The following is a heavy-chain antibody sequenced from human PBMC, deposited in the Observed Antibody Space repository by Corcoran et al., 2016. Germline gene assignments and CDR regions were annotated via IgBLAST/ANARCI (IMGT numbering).Heavy chain of an antibody. J-gene: IGHJ6*02. CDR1: GGTFSSYA. V-gene: IGHV1-69*01. CDR3: ARGRYYYDSSGYYYPKPTYYGMDV. CDR2: IIPIFGTA. Sequence: QVQLVQSGAEVKKPGSSVKVSCKASGGTFSSYAISWVRQAPGQGLEWMGGIIPIFGTANYAQKFQGRVTITADESTSTAYMELSSLRSEDTAVYYCARGRYYYDSSGYYYPKPTYYGMDVWGQGTTVTVSS. D-gene: IGHD3-22*01.